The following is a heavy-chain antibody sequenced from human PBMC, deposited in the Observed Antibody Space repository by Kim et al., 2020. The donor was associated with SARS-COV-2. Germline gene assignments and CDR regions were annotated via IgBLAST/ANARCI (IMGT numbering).Heavy chain of an antibody. Sequence: SETLSLTCAVYGGSFSGYQWSWIRQSPGKGLGWIGQINDSGSTNYNPSLKSRVTISVDTSKNQFSLKLTSVTAADTAVYYCARGVPGYWGQGTLVTVSS. CDR1: GGSFSGYQ. CDR2: INDSGST. V-gene: IGHV4-34*01. J-gene: IGHJ4*02. CDR3: ARGVPGY.